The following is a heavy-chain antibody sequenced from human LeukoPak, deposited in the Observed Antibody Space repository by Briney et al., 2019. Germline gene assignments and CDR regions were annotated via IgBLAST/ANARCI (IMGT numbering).Heavy chain of an antibody. CDR2: ISAYNGNT. CDR1: GGTFSSYA. Sequence: ASVKVSCKASGGTFSSYAISWVRQAPGQGLEWMGWISAYNGNTNYAQKLQGRVTMTTDTSTSTAYMELRSLRSDDTAVYYCARVAVAGAQLHFDYWGQGTLVTVSS. J-gene: IGHJ4*02. D-gene: IGHD6-19*01. V-gene: IGHV1-18*01. CDR3: ARVAVAGAQLHFDY.